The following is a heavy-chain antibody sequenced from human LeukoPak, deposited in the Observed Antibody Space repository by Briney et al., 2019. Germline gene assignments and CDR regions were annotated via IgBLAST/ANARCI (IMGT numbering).Heavy chain of an antibody. V-gene: IGHV3-33*01. D-gene: IGHD5-24*01. Sequence: PGGSLRLSCAASGFSFSSYAMHWVRQAPGKGLEWVAVIWYDGSNKYYGDSVKGRFTISRDNSKNTLYLQMNSLRAEDTAVYYCAGGPGLQGRDGYNHYYYGLDVWGQGTKVTVSS. CDR3: AGGPGLQGRDGYNHYYYGLDV. CDR1: GFSFSSYA. J-gene: IGHJ6*02. CDR2: IWYDGSNK.